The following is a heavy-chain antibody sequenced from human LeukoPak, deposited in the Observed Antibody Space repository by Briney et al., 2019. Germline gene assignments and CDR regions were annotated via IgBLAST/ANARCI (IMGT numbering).Heavy chain of an antibody. CDR2: IIPIFGTA. Sequence: ASVKVSCKASGGTFSSYANSWVRQAPGQGLEWMGGIIPIFGTANYAQKFQGRVTITADESTSTAYMELSSLRSEDTAVYYCARAHGRLRLGELSSWFDPWGQGTLVTVSS. J-gene: IGHJ5*02. CDR3: ARAHGRLRLGELSSWFDP. V-gene: IGHV1-69*13. D-gene: IGHD3-16*02. CDR1: GGTFSSYA.